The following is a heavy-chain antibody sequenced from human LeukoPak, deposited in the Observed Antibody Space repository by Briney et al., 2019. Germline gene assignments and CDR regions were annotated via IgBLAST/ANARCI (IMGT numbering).Heavy chain of an antibody. D-gene: IGHD6-19*01. CDR1: GGSISSYY. CDR2: IYTSGST. V-gene: IGHV4-4*07. CDR3: ARDLGGGWQRFWFDP. J-gene: IGHJ5*02. Sequence: PSETLSLTCTVSGGSISSYYWSWIRQPAGKGLEWIGRIYTSGSTNYNPSLKSRVTMSVDTSKNQFSLKPSSVTAADTAVYYCARDLGGGWQRFWFDPWGQGTLVTVSS.